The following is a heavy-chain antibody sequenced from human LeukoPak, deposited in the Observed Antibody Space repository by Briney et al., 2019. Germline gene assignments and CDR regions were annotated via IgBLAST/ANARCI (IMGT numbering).Heavy chain of an antibody. CDR1: GFTFSSYA. D-gene: IGHD3-16*01. CDR3: AREGGEP. J-gene: IGHJ4*02. CDR2: ISYDGSNK. V-gene: IGHV3-30-3*01. Sequence: GGSLRLSCAASGFTFSSYAVHWVRQAPGKGLEWVAVISYDGSNKYYADSVKGRFTISRDNSKNTLYLQMNSLRAEDTAVYYCAREGGEPWGQGTLVTVSS.